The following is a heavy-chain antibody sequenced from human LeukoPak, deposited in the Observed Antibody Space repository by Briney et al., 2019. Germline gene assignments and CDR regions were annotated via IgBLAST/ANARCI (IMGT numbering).Heavy chain of an antibody. CDR3: AKGIYSSGWSYFDY. CDR2: LSGSGSTT. J-gene: IGHJ4*01. D-gene: IGHD6-19*01. Sequence: GGSLRLSCAASGFSFSNSAMSWVRQAPGKGREWVSTLSGSGSTTYYADSGKGGFTISRDNSKNTLYLQMNSLRAEDTAVYYCAKGIYSSGWSYFDYWGHGTLVTVSS. CDR1: GFSFSNSA. V-gene: IGHV3-23*01.